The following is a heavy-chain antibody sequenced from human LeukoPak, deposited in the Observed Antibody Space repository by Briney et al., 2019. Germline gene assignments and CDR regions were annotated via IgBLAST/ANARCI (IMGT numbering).Heavy chain of an antibody. Sequence: AGYLRCYGAASGFTFSDYYMSWIRQAPGKGLEWVSYIRSSGSTVSYANSVKGRFTISRDNAKNSLYLQMNSLRAEDTAVYYCARDNGAAAVNLDYCGQGTLVTVSS. J-gene: IGHJ4*02. D-gene: IGHD6-13*01. CDR1: GFTFSDYY. V-gene: IGHV3-11*04. CDR3: ARDNGAAAVNLDY. CDR2: IRSSGSTV.